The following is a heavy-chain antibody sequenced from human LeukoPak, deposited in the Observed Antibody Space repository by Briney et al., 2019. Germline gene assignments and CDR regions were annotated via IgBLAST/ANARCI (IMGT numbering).Heavy chain of an antibody. V-gene: IGHV3-74*01. D-gene: IGHD3-22*01. CDR2: INSDGSST. J-gene: IGHJ5*02. Sequence: GGSLRLSCAASGFTFSSYWMHWVRQGPGKGLVWVSRINSDGSSTSYADSVKGRFTISRDNAKNTLYLQMNSLRAEDTAVYYCARGGDSSAFKWFDAWGQGTLVTVSS. CDR1: GFTFSSYW. CDR3: ARGGDSSAFKWFDA.